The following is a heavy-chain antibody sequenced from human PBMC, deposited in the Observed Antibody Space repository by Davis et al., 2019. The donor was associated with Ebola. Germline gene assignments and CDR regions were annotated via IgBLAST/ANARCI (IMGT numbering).Heavy chain of an antibody. D-gene: IGHD2-21*02. J-gene: IGHJ2*01. CDR2: ISAYNGNT. CDR3: ARLARTALIDYHYFDI. V-gene: IGHV1-18*04. Sequence: ASVKVSCKASGYTFTSYGITWVRQAPGQGLEWMGWISAYNGNTNYAQKLQGRVTMTTDTSTSTDYMELRSLRSDDTAVYYCARLARTALIDYHYFDIWGRGTLVTVSS. CDR1: GYTFTSYG.